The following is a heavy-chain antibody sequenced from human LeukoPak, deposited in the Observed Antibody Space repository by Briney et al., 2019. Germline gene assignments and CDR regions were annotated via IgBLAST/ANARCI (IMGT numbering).Heavy chain of an antibody. CDR1: GFTFGSYW. J-gene: IGHJ4*02. V-gene: IGHV3-74*01. CDR2: INSDGTST. CDR3: ARDRNYSPDY. Sequence: GGSLRLSCAASGFTFGSYWMHWVRQAPGKGLVWVSRINSDGTSTSYADSVKGRFTIFRDNAKNTLFLQLNSLTAEDTAVYYCARDRNYSPDYWGQGTLVTVSS. D-gene: IGHD5-18*01.